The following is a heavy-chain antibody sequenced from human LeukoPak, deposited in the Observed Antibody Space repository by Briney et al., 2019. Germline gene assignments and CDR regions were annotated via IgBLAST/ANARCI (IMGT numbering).Heavy chain of an antibody. V-gene: IGHV3-23*01. Sequence: GGSLRLSCAVSGITLSNYGMSWVRQAPGKGLEWVAGISDRGSRTNYADSVKGRFTISTDHPKNTLYLQMNSLRAEDTAVYYCARSGRGVDSFYFYMDVWGKGTTVTVSS. J-gene: IGHJ6*03. D-gene: IGHD3-10*01. CDR3: ARSGRGVDSFYFYMDV. CDR2: ISDRGSRT. CDR1: GITLSNYG.